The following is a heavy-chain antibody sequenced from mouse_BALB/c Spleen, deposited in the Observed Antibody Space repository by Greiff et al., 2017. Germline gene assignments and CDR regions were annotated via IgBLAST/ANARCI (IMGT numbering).Heavy chain of an antibody. V-gene: IGHV1-7*01. Sequence: VQLQQSGAELAKPGASVKMSCKASGYTFTSYWMHWVKQRPGQGLEWIGYINPSTGYTEYNQKFKDKATLTADKSSSTAYMQLSSLTSEDSAVYYCASSSYDWYFDVWGAGTTVTVSS. J-gene: IGHJ1*01. CDR2: INPSTGYT. CDR1: GYTFTSYW. CDR3: ASSSYDWYFDV. D-gene: IGHD1-1*01.